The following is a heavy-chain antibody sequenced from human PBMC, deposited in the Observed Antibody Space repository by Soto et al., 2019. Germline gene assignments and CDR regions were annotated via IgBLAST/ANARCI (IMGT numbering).Heavy chain of an antibody. V-gene: IGHV4-34*01. CDR2: INHSGST. Sequence: QVQLQQWGAGLLKPSETLSLTCAVYGGSFSGYYWSWIRQPPGKGLEWIGEINHSGSTNYNPSLKSRVTISVDTSKNQFSLKLSSVTAADTAVYYCARGQVSRMIAAAGAGWFDPWGQGTLVTVSS. CDR3: ARGQVSRMIAAAGAGWFDP. J-gene: IGHJ5*02. D-gene: IGHD6-13*01. CDR1: GGSFSGYY.